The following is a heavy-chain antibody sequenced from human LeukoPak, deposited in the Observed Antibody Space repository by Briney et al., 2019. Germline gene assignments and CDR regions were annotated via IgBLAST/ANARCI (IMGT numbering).Heavy chain of an antibody. CDR1: GFTFSNCG. V-gene: IGHV3-23*01. CDR3: AKGPYGLGIYYGMDV. CDR2: IGGDGTT. Sequence: GGSLRLSCATSGFTFSNCGMSWVRQAPGKGLQWLSVIGGDGTTYYADSVKGRFTVSRDNSENTLYLQMNSLRAEDTAVYYCAKGPYGLGIYYGMDVWGQGTTVTVSS. D-gene: IGHD3-10*01. J-gene: IGHJ6*02.